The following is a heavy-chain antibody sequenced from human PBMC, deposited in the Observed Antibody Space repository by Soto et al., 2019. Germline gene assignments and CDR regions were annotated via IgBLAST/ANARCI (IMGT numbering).Heavy chain of an antibody. CDR1: GGTFRSYA. CDR2: IIPIFGTA. J-gene: IGHJ3*02. D-gene: IGHD2-21*01. Sequence: SVKVSCKASGGTFRSYAISWVRQAPGQGLEWMGGIIPIFGTANYAQKFQGRVTITADESTSTAYMELSSLRSEDTAVYYCVSGDLLLRNRYDAFDIWGQGTMVTVSS. V-gene: IGHV1-69*13. CDR3: VSGDLLLRNRYDAFDI.